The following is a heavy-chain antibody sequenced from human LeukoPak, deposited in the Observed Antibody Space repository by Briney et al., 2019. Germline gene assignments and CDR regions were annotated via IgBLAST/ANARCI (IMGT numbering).Heavy chain of an antibody. Sequence: PVKVSCKASGGTFSSYAISWVRQAPGQGLEWMGGIIPIFGTANYAQKFQGRVTITADESTSTAYMELSSLRSEDTAVYYCARVGMVRGVMPEYYFDYWGQGTLVTISS. CDR1: GGTFSSYA. V-gene: IGHV1-69*13. J-gene: IGHJ4*02. CDR3: ARVGMVRGVMPEYYFDY. D-gene: IGHD3-10*01. CDR2: IIPIFGTA.